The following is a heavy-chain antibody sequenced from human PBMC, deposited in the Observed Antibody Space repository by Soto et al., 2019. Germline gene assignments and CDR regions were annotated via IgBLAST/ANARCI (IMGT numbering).Heavy chain of an antibody. D-gene: IGHD3-16*01. CDR2: INPILSMS. CDR3: GLRFGLGIPAFYF. CDR1: GDTFTFYS. V-gene: IGHV1-69*02. J-gene: IGHJ4*02. Sequence: QVQLVQSGAEVKKPGSSVRVSCKASGDTFTFYSINWVRQAPGLGLEWMGRINPILSMSNYAQRFQGRVTVTGDQATLTAYLGPSRLKPPDTAMFCCGLRFGLGIPAFYFWGQGALVTVSS.